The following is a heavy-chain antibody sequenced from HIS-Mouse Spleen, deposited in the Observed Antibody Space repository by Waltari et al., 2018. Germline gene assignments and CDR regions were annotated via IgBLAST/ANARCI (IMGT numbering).Heavy chain of an antibody. V-gene: IGHV4-39*07. Sequence: QLQLQESGPGLVKPSETLSLTCTGPGSPFRSSSYYRGWIRQPPGKGLEWIGSIYYSGSTYYNPSLKSRVTRSVDTSKNQFSLKLSSVTAADTAVYYCAREIPYSSSWYDWYFDLWGRGTLVTVSS. CDR1: GSPFRSSSYY. J-gene: IGHJ2*01. D-gene: IGHD6-13*01. CDR2: IYYSGST. CDR3: AREIPYSSSWYDWYFDL.